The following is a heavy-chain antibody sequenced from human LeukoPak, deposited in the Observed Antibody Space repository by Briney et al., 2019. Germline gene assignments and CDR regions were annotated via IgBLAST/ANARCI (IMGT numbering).Heavy chain of an antibody. J-gene: IGHJ6*02. V-gene: IGHV4-59*01. CDR1: GGSISSYF. CDR2: IYYSGST. Sequence: SETLPLTCTVSGGSISSYFWSWIRQPPGKGLEWFGHIYYSGSTNYNPSLKSRVTVSVDTSKNQFSLKLSSVTAADTAVYYCARGAGNYCFYGMDVWGQGTTVTVSS. CDR3: ARGAGNYCFYGMDV.